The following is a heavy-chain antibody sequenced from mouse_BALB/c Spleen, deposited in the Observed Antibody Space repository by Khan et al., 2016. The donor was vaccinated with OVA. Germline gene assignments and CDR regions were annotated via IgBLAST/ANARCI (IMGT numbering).Heavy chain of an antibody. CDR1: GYTFTNYG. D-gene: IGHD1-1*02. J-gene: IGHJ1*01. CDR3: ASGGYWYFGV. V-gene: IGHV9-3-1*01. CDR2: INTYTGEP. Sequence: QIQLVQSGPELKKPGETVKISCKASGYTFTNYGMNWVKQAPGKGLKWMGWINTYTGEPTYADDFKGRFAFSLETSASTAYLQINNLKNEDTATYFCASGGYWYFGVWGAGTTVTVSS.